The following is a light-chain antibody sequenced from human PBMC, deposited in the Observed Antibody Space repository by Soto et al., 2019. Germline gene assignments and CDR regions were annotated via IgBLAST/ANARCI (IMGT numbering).Light chain of an antibody. CDR3: QQYSDWPPKQYT. CDR2: GAS. V-gene: IGKV3-15*01. Sequence: EIVMTQSPATLSVSPGERATLSCRASQSVSSNLAWYQQKPGQAPRLLIYGASTRATGIPARFSGSGSGTGFTLTFSSLQSEDFAVYYCQQYSDWPPKQYTFGQGTKLEIK. CDR1: QSVSSN. J-gene: IGKJ2*01.